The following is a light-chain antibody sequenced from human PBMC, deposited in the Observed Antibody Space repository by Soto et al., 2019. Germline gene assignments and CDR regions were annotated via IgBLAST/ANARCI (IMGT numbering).Light chain of an antibody. CDR1: SSDVGGYNY. J-gene: IGLJ2*01. CDR2: EVS. CDR3: NSYTSSSTYVV. Sequence: ALTQPASVSGSPGQSITISCTGTSSDVGGYNYVSWYQQHPGKAPKLMIYEVSNRPSGVSNRFSGSKSGNTASLTISGLQAEDEADYYCNSYTSSSTYVVFGGGTKLTVL. V-gene: IGLV2-14*01.